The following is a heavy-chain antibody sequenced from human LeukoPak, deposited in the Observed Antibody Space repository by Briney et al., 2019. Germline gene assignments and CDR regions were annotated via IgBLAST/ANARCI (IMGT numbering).Heavy chain of an antibody. CDR1: GGSISSSSYY. D-gene: IGHD2-2*01. CDR2: IYYSGST. J-gene: IGHJ4*02. V-gene: IGHV4-39*07. Sequence: PSETLSLTCTVSGGSISSSSYYWGWIRQPPGKGLEWIGSIYYSGSTNYNPSLKSRVTISVDTSKNQFSLKLSSVTAADTAVYYCARQEYARRPFDYWGQGTLVTVSS. CDR3: ARQEYARRPFDY.